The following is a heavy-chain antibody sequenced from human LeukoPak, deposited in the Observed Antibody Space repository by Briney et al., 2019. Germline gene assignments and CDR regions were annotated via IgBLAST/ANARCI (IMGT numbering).Heavy chain of an antibody. CDR2: ISSSSSYI. CDR1: GFAFSSYS. J-gene: IGHJ4*02. D-gene: IGHD3-22*01. CDR3: AKDRGSSGYHIDY. Sequence: GGSLRLSCAASGFAFSSYSMNWVRQAPGKGLEWVSSISSSSSYIYYADSVKGRFTISRDNAKNSLYLQMNSLRAEDTAVYYCAKDRGSSGYHIDYWGQGTLVTVSS. V-gene: IGHV3-21*01.